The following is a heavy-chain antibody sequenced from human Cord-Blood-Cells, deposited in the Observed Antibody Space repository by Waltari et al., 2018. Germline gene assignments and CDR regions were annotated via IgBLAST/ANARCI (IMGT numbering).Heavy chain of an antibody. CDR2: IYYSGST. CDR1: GGSTSSSTDY. D-gene: IGHD3-3*01. CDR3: ARRGDFWSGYYYNWFDP. V-gene: IGHV4-39*01. Sequence: QLQLQESGPGLVKPPETLSPTCTVSGGSTSSSTDYWGWIRQPPGKGLEWIGSIYYSGSTYYNPSLKRRVTISVDTSKNQFSLKLSSVTAADTAVYYCARRGDFWSGYYYNWFDPWGQGTLVTVSS. J-gene: IGHJ5*02.